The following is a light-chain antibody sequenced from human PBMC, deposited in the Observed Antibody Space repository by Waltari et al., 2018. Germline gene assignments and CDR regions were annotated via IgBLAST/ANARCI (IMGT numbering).Light chain of an antibody. V-gene: IGKV2-30*02. Sequence: DVVMTQSPLSLPVTLGQPASVSCRSSQSLLHSNGNTYLEWFQQRPGQSPRRLIYKVSNRDSGVPDRFSGSGSGTDFTLEIGRVEAEDVGIYYCMQGRHWPHTFGGGTKVEIK. CDR3: MQGRHWPHT. J-gene: IGKJ4*01. CDR2: KVS. CDR1: QSLLHSNGNTY.